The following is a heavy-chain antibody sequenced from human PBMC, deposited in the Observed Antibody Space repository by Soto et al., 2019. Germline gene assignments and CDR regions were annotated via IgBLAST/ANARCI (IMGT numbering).Heavy chain of an antibody. CDR2: IIPIFGTA. Sequence: SVKVSCKASGGTFSSYAISWVRQAPGQGLEWMGGIIPIFGTANYAQKFQGRVTITADESTSTAYMELSSLRSEDTAVYYCAIPNTVTTGSYYYYGMDVWGQGTAVTVSS. CDR1: GGTFSSYA. D-gene: IGHD4-4*01. V-gene: IGHV1-69*13. CDR3: AIPNTVTTGSYYYYGMDV. J-gene: IGHJ6*02.